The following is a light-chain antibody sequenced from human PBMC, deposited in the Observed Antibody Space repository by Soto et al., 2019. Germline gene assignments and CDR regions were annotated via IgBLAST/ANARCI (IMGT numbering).Light chain of an antibody. CDR2: KTD. V-gene: IGLV1-44*01. J-gene: IGLJ3*02. CDR1: HSNIGTKA. Sequence: QSELTQPPSASGTPGQRVTISCSGSHSNIGTKAVKWFQQVPGAAPKSLIYKTDQRPSGVPDRFSGSKSGTSASLAISGLQPEDEADYYCASWDDSLNGVVFGGGTQLTV. CDR3: ASWDDSLNGVV.